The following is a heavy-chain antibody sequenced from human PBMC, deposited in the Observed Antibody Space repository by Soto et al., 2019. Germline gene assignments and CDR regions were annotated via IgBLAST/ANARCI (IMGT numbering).Heavy chain of an antibody. J-gene: IGHJ6*03. V-gene: IGHV1-18*01. CDR2: ISAYNGNT. CDR3: ACYLFYDFWSCYMKPYYYYYMDV. D-gene: IGHD3-3*01. CDR1: GYTFTSYG. Sequence: GASVKVSCKASGYTFTSYGISWVRQAPGQGLEWMGWISAYNGNTNYAQKLLVIVSMNTDTSTCTAYMELRSLRSDVSSLYYCACYLFYDFWSCYMKPYYYYYMDVWGKGTTVTVSS.